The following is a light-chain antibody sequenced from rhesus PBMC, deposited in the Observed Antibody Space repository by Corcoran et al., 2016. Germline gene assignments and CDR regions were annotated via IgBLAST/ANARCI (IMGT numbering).Light chain of an antibody. CDR3: QQYSSRPYS. CDR2: KAA. V-gene: IGKV1-22*01. J-gene: IGKJ2*01. CDR1: QGISSW. Sequence: DIQMTQSPSSLSASVGDTVTITCRASQGISSWLAWYQQKPGKAPNLLINKAASLQSGVPSRFSGGGCVTDFTLTISSLQSEDFATYYYQQYSSRPYSFGQGTKVEIK.